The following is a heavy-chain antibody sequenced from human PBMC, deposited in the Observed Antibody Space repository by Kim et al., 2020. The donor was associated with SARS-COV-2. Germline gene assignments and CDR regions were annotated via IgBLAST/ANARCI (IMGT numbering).Heavy chain of an antibody. Sequence: GGSLRLSCAASGFTFNSHWMSWVRQAPGKGLEWVANIKQDGSQKYYVDSVKDRFTISRDNAKNSLYLQMNSLRAEDTAVYYCARERYGSDLLYYWGQGTLVIVSS. D-gene: IGHD2-15*01. CDR2: IKQDGSQK. CDR3: ARERYGSDLLYY. J-gene: IGHJ4*02. V-gene: IGHV3-7*01. CDR1: GFTFNSHW.